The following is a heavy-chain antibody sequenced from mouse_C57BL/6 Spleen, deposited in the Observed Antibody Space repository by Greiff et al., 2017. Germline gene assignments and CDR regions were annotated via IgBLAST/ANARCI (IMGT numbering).Heavy chain of an antibody. CDR2: ISYDGSN. D-gene: IGHD1-2*01. J-gene: IGHJ4*01. Sequence: VQLKESGPGLVKPSQSLSLTCSVTGYSITSGYYWNWIRQFPGNKLEWMGYISYDGSNNYNPSLKNLISITRDTSKNHFFLKLNSVTTEDTATYYCARGRLLRPYAMDYWGQGTSVTVSS. V-gene: IGHV3-6*01. CDR3: ARGRLLRPYAMDY. CDR1: GYSITSGYY.